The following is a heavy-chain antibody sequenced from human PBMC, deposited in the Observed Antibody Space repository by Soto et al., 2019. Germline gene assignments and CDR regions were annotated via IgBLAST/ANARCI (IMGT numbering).Heavy chain of an antibody. Sequence: EGQLVESGGGLVQPGGSLRLSCVASGFSFSTFWINWVRQAPGKGLEWVANINQDGSEKYYVDSVKGRFTISRDNAKKSLYLQMNNLRAEDTAVYYCVGSNYHAYWGPGTLITV. CDR2: INQDGSEK. D-gene: IGHD3-10*01. CDR1: GFSFSTFW. J-gene: IGHJ4*02. V-gene: IGHV3-7*01. CDR3: VGSNYHAY.